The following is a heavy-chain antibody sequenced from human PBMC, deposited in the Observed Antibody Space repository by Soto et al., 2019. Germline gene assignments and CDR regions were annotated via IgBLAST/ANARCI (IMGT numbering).Heavy chain of an antibody. D-gene: IGHD4-17*01. J-gene: IGHJ6*02. V-gene: IGHV3-33*01. Sequence: QVQLVESGGGVVQPGRSLRLSCAASGFTFSSYGMHWVRQAPGKGLEWVAVIWYDGSNKYYADSVKGRFTISRDNSKKPLYLQMNSLRAGDTAVYYCARDNPMTAVTACYDFGMGVWGQGSTVTVSS. CDR2: IWYDGSNK. CDR1: GFTFSSYG. CDR3: ARDNPMTAVTACYDFGMGV.